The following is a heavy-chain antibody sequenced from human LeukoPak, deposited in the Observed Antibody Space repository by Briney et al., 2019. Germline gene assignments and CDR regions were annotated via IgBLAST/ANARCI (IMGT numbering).Heavy chain of an antibody. D-gene: IGHD2-21*01. CDR3: ARDLVRDSHAFDI. Sequence: ASVKVSCKASGYTFTGYYMHWVRQAPGQGLEWMGIINPSGGSASYAQKFQGRVTMTRDMSTSTVYMELSSLRSEDTAVYYCARDLVRDSHAFDIWGQGTMVTVSS. CDR2: INPSGGSA. J-gene: IGHJ3*02. CDR1: GYTFTGYY. V-gene: IGHV1-46*01.